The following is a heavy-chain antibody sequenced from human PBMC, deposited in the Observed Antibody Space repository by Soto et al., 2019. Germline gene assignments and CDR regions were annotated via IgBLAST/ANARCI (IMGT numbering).Heavy chain of an antibody. CDR1: DGSIISNNHY. CDR3: ERQTAVMIAEVAFDI. D-gene: IGHD3-22*01. Sequence: QLQLQESGPGVVEPSETLSLTCTVSDGSIISNNHYWGWIRQPPGKGLEWIGRIYYSGSTYYNPSLKSRVTKSVDTSKNQFSLKLTSVTAADTAIYYSERQTAVMIAEVAFDIWGQGTMVTVSS. CDR2: IYYSGST. V-gene: IGHV4-39*01. J-gene: IGHJ3*02.